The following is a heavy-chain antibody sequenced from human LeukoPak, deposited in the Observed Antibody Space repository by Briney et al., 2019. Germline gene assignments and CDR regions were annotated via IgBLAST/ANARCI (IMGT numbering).Heavy chain of an antibody. CDR3: ARIGYCSSTSCYARRAG. Sequence: GASVKVSCKASGGTFSSYAISWVRQAPGQGLEWMGGIIPIFGTANYAQKFQGRVTITMDESTSTAYMELSSLRSEDTAVYYCARIGYCSSTSCYARRAGWGQGTLVTVSS. J-gene: IGHJ4*02. CDR1: GGTFSSYA. D-gene: IGHD2-2*01. V-gene: IGHV1-69*05. CDR2: IIPIFGTA.